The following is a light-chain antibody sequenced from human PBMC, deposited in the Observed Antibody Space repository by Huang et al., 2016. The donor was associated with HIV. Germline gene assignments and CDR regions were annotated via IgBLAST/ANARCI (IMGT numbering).Light chain of an antibody. CDR1: HAISNS. Sequence: DIQMTQSPSSLSASVGDKVSITCRASHAISNSLVWYQQQPGKAPKLLLYGASRLESGVSCRFSGSGSGTDYTLTISSLQPEDFATYYCQQYFSTPRTFGQGTKVEIK. CDR3: QQYFSTPRT. CDR2: GAS. V-gene: IGKV1-NL1*01. J-gene: IGKJ1*01.